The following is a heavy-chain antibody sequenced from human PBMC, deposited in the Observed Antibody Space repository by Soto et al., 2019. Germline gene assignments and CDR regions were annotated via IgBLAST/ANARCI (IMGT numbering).Heavy chain of an antibody. Sequence: EVQLEESGGGLVQPGGSLRLSCVISELTLSDHYMDWVRQAPGKGLEWITRSRPKVNSYTTEYAASVRGRFTISRDDSKNSVYLQMNSLRTEDTAVYFCAYVGGYSGGWSDRDFWGQGTLVTVSS. CDR1: ELTLSDHY. CDR3: AYVGGYSGGWSDRDF. J-gene: IGHJ4*02. V-gene: IGHV3-72*01. CDR2: SRPKVNSYTT. D-gene: IGHD6-19*01.